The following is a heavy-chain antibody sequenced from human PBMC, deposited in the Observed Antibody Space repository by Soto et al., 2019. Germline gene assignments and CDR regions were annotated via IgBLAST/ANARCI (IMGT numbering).Heavy chain of an antibody. J-gene: IGHJ4*02. CDR2: IIPIFGTA. D-gene: IGHD6-19*01. CDR1: GGTVISYA. CDR3: ARAEQWLVVIDY. V-gene: IGHV1-69*01. Sequence: QVQLVQSGAEVQKPGSSVKVSCNASGGTVISYAISWVRQAPGQGLEWMGGIIPIFGTANDAQKFQGRVTITADESTSTAYMELSSLRSEDTAVYYCARAEQWLVVIDYWGQGTLVTVSS.